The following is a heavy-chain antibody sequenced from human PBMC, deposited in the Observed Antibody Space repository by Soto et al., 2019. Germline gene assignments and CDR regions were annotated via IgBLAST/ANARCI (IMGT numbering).Heavy chain of an antibody. CDR1: GGSISSGGYS. J-gene: IGHJ4*02. V-gene: IGHV4-31*02. D-gene: IGHD5-18*01. CDR2: IYYSGNT. CDR3: ARKKGYSYGPHYFDY. Sequence: PSETLSLTCAVSGGSISSGGYSWSWIRQPPGKGLEWIGYIYYSGNTFYNPSLKSRVTISVDTSKNQFSLKLSSVTAADTAVYYCARKKGYSYGPHYFDYWGQGTRVTVSS.